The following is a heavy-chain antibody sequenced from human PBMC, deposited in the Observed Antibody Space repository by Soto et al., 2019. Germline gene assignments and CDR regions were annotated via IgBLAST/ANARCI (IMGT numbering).Heavy chain of an antibody. CDR3: ARHGRGVGARPLDY. CDR1: GFSLSNARLG. J-gene: IGHJ4*02. V-gene: IGHV2-26*01. CDR2: IFSNDEK. Sequence: QVTLKESGPVLVKPAETLTLTCSVSGFSLSNARLGVTWIRQPPGKALEWLAHIFSNDEKSYSTSLKSRLTISKDTSKSQVVLTMTNMDPVDTATYYCARHGRGVGARPLDYWGQGTLVTVSS. D-gene: IGHD1-26*01.